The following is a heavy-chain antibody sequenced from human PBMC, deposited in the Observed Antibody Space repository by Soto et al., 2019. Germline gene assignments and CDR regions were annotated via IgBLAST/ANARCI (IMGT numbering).Heavy chain of an antibody. D-gene: IGHD1-26*01. CDR3: ASRYLSDLYYFDY. CDR1: GGSFSGYY. CDR2: INHSGST. V-gene: IGHV4-34*01. Sequence: SETLSLTCAVYGGSFSGYYWSWIRQPPGKGLEWIGEINHSGSTNYNPSLKSRVTISVDTSKNQFSLKLSSVTAADTAVYYCASRYLSDLYYFDYWVQGTLVTVSS. J-gene: IGHJ4*02.